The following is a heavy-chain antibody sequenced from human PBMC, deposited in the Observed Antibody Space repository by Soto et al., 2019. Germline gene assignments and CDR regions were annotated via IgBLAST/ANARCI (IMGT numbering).Heavy chain of an antibody. CDR1: GYTFTSYD. CDR2: MNPNSGNT. Sequence: ASVKVSCKASGYTFTSYDINWVRQATGQGLEWMGWMNPNSGNTGYAQKFQGRVTMTRNTSISTAYMELSSLRSEDTAVYYCARGQADSSSYPYFGDYYYMDVWG. J-gene: IGHJ6*03. D-gene: IGHD6-6*01. V-gene: IGHV1-8*01. CDR3: ARGQADSSSYPYFGDYYYMDV.